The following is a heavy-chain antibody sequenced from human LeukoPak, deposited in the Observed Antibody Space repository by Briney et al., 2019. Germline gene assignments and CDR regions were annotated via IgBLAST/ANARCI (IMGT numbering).Heavy chain of an antibody. CDR1: GGSISSYY. V-gene: IGHV4-59*01. D-gene: IGHD3-22*01. J-gene: IGHJ6*03. Sequence: SETLSLTCTLSGGSISSYYWSWIGQPPGKGLEWIGYIYYSGSINYNPSLKSRVTISVDTSKNQFSLKLSSVTAADTAVYYCARTYYYDSSGYFNMDVWGKGTTVTISS. CDR3: ARTYYYDSSGYFNMDV. CDR2: IYYSGSI.